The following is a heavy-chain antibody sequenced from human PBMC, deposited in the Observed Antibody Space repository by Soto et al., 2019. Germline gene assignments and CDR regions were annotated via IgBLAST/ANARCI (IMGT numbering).Heavy chain of an antibody. V-gene: IGHV3-23*01. CDR3: AKPLRGSYYYYGMDV. CDR1: GFTFSSYA. J-gene: IGHJ6*02. D-gene: IGHD1-26*01. CDR2: ISGSGGST. Sequence: GGSLRLSCAASGFTFSSYAMSWVRQAPRKGLEWVSAISGSGGSTYYADSVKGRFTISRDNSKNTLYLQMNSLRAEDTAVYYCAKPLRGSYYYYGMDVWGQGTTVTVSS.